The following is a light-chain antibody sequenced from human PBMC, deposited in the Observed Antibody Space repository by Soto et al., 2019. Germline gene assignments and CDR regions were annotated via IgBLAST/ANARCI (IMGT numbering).Light chain of an antibody. J-gene: IGKJ5*01. Sequence: IHMSHSPSSLSASVLYRVTITFLTSQSIDNYLNWYQQKPGKAPKLLMYAASTLQSGVPSRFSGSGSGTDFTLTISSLQPEDFATYYCQQANSFPITFGQGTRLEIK. CDR1: QSIDNY. CDR3: QQANSFPIT. V-gene: IGKV1-39*01. CDR2: AAS.